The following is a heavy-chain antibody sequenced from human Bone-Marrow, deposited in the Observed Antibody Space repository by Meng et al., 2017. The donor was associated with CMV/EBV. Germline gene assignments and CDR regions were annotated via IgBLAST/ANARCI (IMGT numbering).Heavy chain of an antibody. CDR1: EFTVSSNY. D-gene: IGHD2-2*01. V-gene: IGHV3-53*01. J-gene: IGHJ6*02. CDR2: IYSGGST. Sequence: GESLKISCAASEFTVSSNYMSWVRQAPGKGLEWVSVIYSGGSTYYADSVKGRFTISRDNSKNTLYLQMNSLRAEDTAVYYCAREKWAGYCSSTSCSPPYYYYYVMAVCGQGTTFTVSS. CDR3: AREKWAGYCSSTSCSPPYYYYYVMAV.